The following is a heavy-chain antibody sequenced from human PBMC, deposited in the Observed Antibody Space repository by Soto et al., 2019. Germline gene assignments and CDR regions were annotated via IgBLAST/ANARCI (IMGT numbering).Heavy chain of an antibody. V-gene: IGHV1-18*01. CDR1: GYTFTSYG. Sequence: QVQLVQSGAEVKKPGASVKVSCEASGYTFTSYGISWVRQAPGQGLEWMGWISAYNGNTNYAQKRQGRITMTTATSTSTAYMELRSLRCDDTAVYYCARPRGYSYGFDYWGQGTLVTVSS. CDR3: ARPRGYSYGFDY. D-gene: IGHD5-18*01. CDR2: ISAYNGNT. J-gene: IGHJ4*02.